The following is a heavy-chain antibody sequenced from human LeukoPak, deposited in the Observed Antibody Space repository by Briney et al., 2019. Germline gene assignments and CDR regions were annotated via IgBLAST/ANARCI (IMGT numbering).Heavy chain of an antibody. V-gene: IGHV3-9*01. Sequence: GGSLRLSCAASGFTFSSYWMHWVRQAPGKGLEWVSGISWNSGSIGYADSVKGRFTISRDNAKNSLYLQMNSLRAEDTALYYCAKCTYDYSSFDYWGQGTLVTVSS. CDR2: ISWNSGSI. J-gene: IGHJ4*02. CDR1: GFTFSSYW. D-gene: IGHD4-11*01. CDR3: AKCTYDYSSFDY.